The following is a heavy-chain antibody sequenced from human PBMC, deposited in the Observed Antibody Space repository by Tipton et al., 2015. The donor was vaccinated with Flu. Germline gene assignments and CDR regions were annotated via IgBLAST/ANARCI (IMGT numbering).Heavy chain of an antibody. Sequence: SLRLSCAASGFTVSSFEMTWVRQAPGKGLEWVSYITGSDSTTYYADSVKGRFTVSRDNAKNSLYLQMNSLRVEDTAVYYCTRFKTRLDYWGQGTLVTVSS. CDR3: TRFKTRLDY. D-gene: IGHD3-3*01. J-gene: IGHJ4*02. CDR1: GFTVSSFE. CDR2: ITGSDSTT. V-gene: IGHV3-48*03.